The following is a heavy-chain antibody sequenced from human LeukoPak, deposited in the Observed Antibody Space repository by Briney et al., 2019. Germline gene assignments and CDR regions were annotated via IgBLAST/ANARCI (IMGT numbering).Heavy chain of an antibody. D-gene: IGHD6-19*01. J-gene: IGHJ5*02. CDR1: GYTFTGYY. CDR3: ARDQAEVGESVAGGNWFDP. CDR2: INPNSGGT. Sequence: EASVKVSCKASGYTFTGYYMHWVRQAPGQGLEWMGWINPNSGGTNYAQKFQGRVTMTRDTSISTAYMELSRLRSDDTAVYYCARDQAEVGESVAGGNWFDPWGQGTWSPSPQ. V-gene: IGHV1-2*02.